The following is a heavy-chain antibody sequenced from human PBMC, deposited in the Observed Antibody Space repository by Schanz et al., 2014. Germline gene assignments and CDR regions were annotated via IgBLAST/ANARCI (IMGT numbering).Heavy chain of an antibody. Sequence: EVQLVESGGGLVQPGGSLRLSCAASGFTFSSYSMNWVRQAPGKGLEWVSRTSNDGSFTTFADSVKGRFTISRDNAKNTLYLQMNSLRAEDTAVYYCVRDTDYHFDYWGQGTLVTVSS. J-gene: IGHJ4*02. CDR3: VRDTDYHFDY. CDR1: GFTFSSYS. V-gene: IGHV3-74*01. D-gene: IGHD4-17*01. CDR2: TSNDGSFT.